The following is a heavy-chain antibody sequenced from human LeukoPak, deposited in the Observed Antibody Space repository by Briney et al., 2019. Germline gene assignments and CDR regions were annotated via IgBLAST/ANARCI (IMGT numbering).Heavy chain of an antibody. Sequence: PGGSLRLSCAASGFTFSDHYMDWVRQAPGKGLEWVGRTRNKANSYTTEYAASVKGRFTISRDDSKNSLYLQMNSLRAEDTAVYYCAKDGAYSSGWRLSPDAYYYYYMDVWGKGTTVTISS. CDR2: TRNKANSYTT. J-gene: IGHJ6*03. CDR1: GFTFSDHY. V-gene: IGHV3-72*01. D-gene: IGHD6-19*01. CDR3: AKDGAYSSGWRLSPDAYYYYYMDV.